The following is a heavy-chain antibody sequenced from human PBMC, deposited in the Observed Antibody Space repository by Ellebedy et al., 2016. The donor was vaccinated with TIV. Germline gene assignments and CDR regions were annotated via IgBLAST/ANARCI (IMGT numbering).Heavy chain of an antibody. CDR1: GCSISSSSYY. D-gene: IGHD3-10*01. Sequence: SETLSLTXTVSGCSISSSSYYWSWIRQHPGKGLEWIGYIYYSGSTYYNPSLKSRVTISVDTSKNQFSLKLSSVTAADTAVYYCARDRSRWFGEPHGMDVWGQGTTVTVSS. CDR3: ARDRSRWFGEPHGMDV. CDR2: IYYSGST. V-gene: IGHV4-31*03. J-gene: IGHJ6*02.